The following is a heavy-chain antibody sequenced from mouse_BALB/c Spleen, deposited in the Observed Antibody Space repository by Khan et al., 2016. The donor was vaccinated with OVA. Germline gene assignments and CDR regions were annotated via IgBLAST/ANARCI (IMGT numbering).Heavy chain of an antibody. V-gene: IGHV14-1*02. CDR3: ARSGYEAWFSY. CDR2: IDPENDNT. CDR1: AFNIKDYY. Sequence: VRLQQSGAELVRPGALVKLSCKASAFNIKDYYIHWVKQRPEQGLEWIGWIDPENDNTIYDPKFQGKASITADTSSNTAYLQLSSLTSEDTAVYYCARSGYEAWFSYWGHGTLVTVSA. D-gene: IGHD3-1*01. J-gene: IGHJ3*01.